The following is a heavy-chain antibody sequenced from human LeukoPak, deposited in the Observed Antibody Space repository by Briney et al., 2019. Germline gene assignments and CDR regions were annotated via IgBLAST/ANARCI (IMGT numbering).Heavy chain of an antibody. D-gene: IGHD1-14*01. J-gene: IGHJ3*02. CDR1: GFTFSSYA. CDR2: IYSGGST. Sequence: GGSLRLSCAASGFTFSSYAMSWVRQAPGKGLEWVSVIYSGGSTYYADSVKGRFTISRDNSKNTLYLQMNSLRAEDTAVYYCARDPVPGDAFDIWGQGTMVTVSS. CDR3: ARDPVPGDAFDI. V-gene: IGHV3-53*01.